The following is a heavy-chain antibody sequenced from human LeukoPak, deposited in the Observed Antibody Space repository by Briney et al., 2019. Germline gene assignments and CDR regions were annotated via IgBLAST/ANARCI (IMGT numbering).Heavy chain of an antibody. CDR3: ARGTSEDSSWYDC. D-gene: IGHD6-13*01. CDR2: MNPNSGNT. V-gene: IGHV1-8*03. CDR1: GYTFTSYD. J-gene: IGHJ5*01. Sequence: ASVKVSCKASGYTFTSYDINWVRQATGQGLEWIGWMNPNSGNTGYAQKFQGRVTITRNTPISTAHMELSSLRSEDTAVYYCARGTSEDSSWYDCWGQGTLVTVSS.